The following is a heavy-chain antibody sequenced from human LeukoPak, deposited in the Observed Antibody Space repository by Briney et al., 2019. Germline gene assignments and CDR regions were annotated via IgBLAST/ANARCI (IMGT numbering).Heavy chain of an antibody. CDR3: ARGEYYYYGMDV. D-gene: IGHD3-16*01. CDR2: IYYSGST. Sequence: PSETLSLTCAVYGGSFSGYYWSWIRQPPGKGLEWIGYIYYSGSTNYNPSLKSRVALSVDTSKNQFSLNLTSVTAADTAVYYCARGEYYYYGMDVWGQGTTVTVS. V-gene: IGHV4-59*08. J-gene: IGHJ6*02. CDR1: GGSFSGYY.